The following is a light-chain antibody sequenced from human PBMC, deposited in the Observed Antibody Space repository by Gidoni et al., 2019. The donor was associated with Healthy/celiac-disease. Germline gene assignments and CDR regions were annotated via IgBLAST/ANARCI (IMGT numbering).Light chain of an antibody. J-gene: IGKJ1*01. CDR2: DAY. Sequence: EIVFPQSPAPLPLSPGERATLSCMASQSVSSYLAWDQQKPGQAPRLLIYDAYNRAPGSPARLSGSGSGTGFTLTISSLEPEDFAVYYCQRRSNWPPWTFXQXTKVEIK. CDR1: QSVSSY. V-gene: IGKV3-11*01. CDR3: QRRSNWPPWT.